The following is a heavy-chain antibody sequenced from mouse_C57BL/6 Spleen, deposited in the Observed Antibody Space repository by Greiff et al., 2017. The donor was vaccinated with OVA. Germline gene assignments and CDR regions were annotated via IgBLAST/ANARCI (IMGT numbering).Heavy chain of an antibody. CDR3: TRSGDYGNYVWCAY. CDR2: IDPETGGT. V-gene: IGHV1-15*01. CDR1: GYTFTDYE. J-gene: IGHJ3*01. D-gene: IGHD2-1*01. Sequence: QVQLQQSGAELVRPGASVTLSCKASGYTFTDYEMHWVKQTPVHGLEWIGAIDPETGGTAYNQKFKGKAILTADKSSSTAYMELRSLTSEDSAVYYCTRSGDYGNYVWCAYWGQGTLVTVSA.